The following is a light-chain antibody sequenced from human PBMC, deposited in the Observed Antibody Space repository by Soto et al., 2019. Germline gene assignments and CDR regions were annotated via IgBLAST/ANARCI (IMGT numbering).Light chain of an antibody. CDR1: QSVTSNY. CDR3: QRYGGPSWT. CDR2: GAS. Sequence: EIVLTQSPGTLSLSPGERATLSCRASQSVTSNYLAWYQQKPGQAPRLLIFGASSRATGIPDKFSGSGSGTDFTLTISRVEPDDFAVYYCQRYGGPSWTFGQGTRVEIK. J-gene: IGKJ1*01. V-gene: IGKV3-20*01.